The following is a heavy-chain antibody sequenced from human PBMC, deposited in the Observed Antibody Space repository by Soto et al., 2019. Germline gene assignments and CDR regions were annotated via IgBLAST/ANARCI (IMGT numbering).Heavy chain of an antibody. D-gene: IGHD6-19*01. Sequence: QLQLQESGPGLVKPWETLSLTCTVSGDSISSSSYFWGWIRQPPGKGLEWIGTIFYTGSTYYNPSLKSRFTISVDTSNNQFSMKLTSVTAADTALYYCARRSGWLYFDYWGQGSLVTVSS. CDR2: IFYTGST. J-gene: IGHJ4*02. CDR1: GDSISSSSYF. CDR3: ARRSGWLYFDY. V-gene: IGHV4-39*01.